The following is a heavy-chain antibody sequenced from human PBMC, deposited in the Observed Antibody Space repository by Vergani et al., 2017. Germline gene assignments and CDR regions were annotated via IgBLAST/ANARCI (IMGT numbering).Heavy chain of an antibody. J-gene: IGHJ6*03. V-gene: IGHV4-61*01. CDR1: GGSVSSGSYY. CDR3: AGGFYYYYYMDV. Sequence: QVQLQESGPGLVKPSETLSLTCTVSGGSVSSGSYYWSWIRQPPGKGLEWIGYIYYSGSTHYNPSLKSRVTISVDTSKNQFSLKLSSVTAAATAVYYCAGGFYYYYYMDVWGKGTTVTVSS. CDR2: IYYSGST.